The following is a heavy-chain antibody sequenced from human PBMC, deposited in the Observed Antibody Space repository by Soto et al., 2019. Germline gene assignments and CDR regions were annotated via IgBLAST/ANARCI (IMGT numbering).Heavy chain of an antibody. CDR3: ARVRDYGDYDYYYYYYYMDV. D-gene: IGHD4-17*01. Sequence: SETLSLTCTVSGGSISSYYWSWIRQPPGKGLEWIGYIYYSGSTNYNPSLKSRVTISVDTSKNQFSLKLSSVTAADTAVYYCARVRDYGDYDYYYYYYYMDVWGKGTTVTVSS. CDR2: IYYSGST. CDR1: GGSISSYY. V-gene: IGHV4-59*01. J-gene: IGHJ6*03.